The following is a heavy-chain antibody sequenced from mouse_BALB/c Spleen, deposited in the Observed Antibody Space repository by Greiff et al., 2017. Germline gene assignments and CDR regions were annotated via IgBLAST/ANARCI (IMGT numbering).Heavy chain of an antibody. V-gene: IGHV4-1*02. Sequence: EVKLVESGGGLVQPGGSLKLSCAASGFAFSRYWMSWVRQAPGKGLEWIGEINPDSSTINYTPSLKDKFIISRDNAKNTLYLQMSKVRSEDTALYYCARRGPYYYAMDYWGQGTSVTVSA. CDR3: ARRGPYYYAMDY. J-gene: IGHJ4*01. D-gene: IGHD2-10*01. CDR1: GFAFSRYW. CDR2: INPDSSTI.